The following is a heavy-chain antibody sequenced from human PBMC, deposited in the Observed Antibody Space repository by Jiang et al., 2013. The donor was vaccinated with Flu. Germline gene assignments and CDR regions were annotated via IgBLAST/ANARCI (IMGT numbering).Heavy chain of an antibody. V-gene: IGHV1-69*01. CDR2: IIGMFGTT. CDR1: GGTFSSHG. J-gene: IGHJ4*02. D-gene: IGHD5-24*01. CDR3: ARGDGYVDRYLDY. Sequence: GAEVKKPGSSVKVSCKASGGTFSSHGITWVRQAPGQGLEWMGGIIGMFGTTNYAQEFQGRVTITAEEITSTAYMQLSSLRSEDTAVYYCARGDGYVDRYLDYWGQGTLV.